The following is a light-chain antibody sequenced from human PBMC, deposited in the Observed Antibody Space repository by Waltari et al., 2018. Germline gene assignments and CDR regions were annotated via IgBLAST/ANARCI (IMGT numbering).Light chain of an antibody. CDR3: QQTYTVPRS. V-gene: IGKV1-39*01. CDR1: LSVRNY. CDR2: AAS. Sequence: DIQMTQSPPSLSASVGDTVTMTCRASLSVRNYLTWFQQKPGEAPKLLIHAASSLGFGVPSRFSGSGSETDFTLTIAGLQREDVGTYYCQQTYTVPRSFGQGTKVE. J-gene: IGKJ2*01.